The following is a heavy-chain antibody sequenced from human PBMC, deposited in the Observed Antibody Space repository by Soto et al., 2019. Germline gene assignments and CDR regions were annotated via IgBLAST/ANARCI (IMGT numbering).Heavy chain of an antibody. Sequence: SETLSLTCAVYGGSFSGYYWSWIRQPPGKGLEWIGEINHSGSTNYNPSLKSRVTISVDTSKNQFSLKLSSVTAADTAVYYCARGSSDYDILTGYPHSGMDVWGQGTTVTVS. V-gene: IGHV4-34*01. CDR1: GGSFSGYY. CDR3: ARGSSDYDILTGYPHSGMDV. D-gene: IGHD3-9*01. CDR2: INHSGST. J-gene: IGHJ6*02.